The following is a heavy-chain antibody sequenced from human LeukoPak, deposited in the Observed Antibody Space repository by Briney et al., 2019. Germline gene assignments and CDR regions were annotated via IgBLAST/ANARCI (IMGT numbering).Heavy chain of an antibody. Sequence: ENPSPTRPVSGGSLSGFSWAWIRPPPRPGLEWIGYFHDSRTTSYNPSLTGRVTISVDTAMDQISLKLNSVTAADTAVYYCARGHLGLSPWGQGTLVTVSS. V-gene: IGHV4-59*01. J-gene: IGHJ5*02. D-gene: IGHD3-10*01. CDR2: FHDSRTT. CDR1: GGSLSGFS. CDR3: ARGHLGLSP.